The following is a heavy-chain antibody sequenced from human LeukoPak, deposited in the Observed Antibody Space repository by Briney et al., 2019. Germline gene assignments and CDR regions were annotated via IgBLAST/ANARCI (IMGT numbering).Heavy chain of an antibody. D-gene: IGHD2-2*01. J-gene: IGHJ4*02. Sequence: GESLKISCTGSGYSFTSYWIAWVRQMPGKGLEWMGIIYPDDSDTRYSPSFQGQVIISADKSTTTAYLQWSSLKASDTAMYYCARRGKESPAVSSRWDLDYWGQGTLVTVSS. CDR3: ARRGKESPAVSSRWDLDY. CDR2: IYPDDSDT. V-gene: IGHV5-51*01. CDR1: GYSFTSYW.